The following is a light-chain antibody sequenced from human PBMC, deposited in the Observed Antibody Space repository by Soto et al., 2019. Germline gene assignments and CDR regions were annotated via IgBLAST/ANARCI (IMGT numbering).Light chain of an antibody. V-gene: IGLV2-11*01. Sequence: QSALTQPRSVSGSPGHSVTVSCTGTSSDVGAYDYVSWYQQHPGKAPKLIIYDVRKRPSGVPDCFSGSKSGNTASLTISGLQADDEADYYCCSYAGNFIYVFATGTKVTVL. CDR3: CSYAGNFIYV. CDR1: SSDVGAYDY. CDR2: DVR. J-gene: IGLJ1*01.